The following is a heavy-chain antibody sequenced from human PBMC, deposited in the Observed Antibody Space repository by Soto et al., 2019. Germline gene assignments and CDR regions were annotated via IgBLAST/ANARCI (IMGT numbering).Heavy chain of an antibody. D-gene: IGHD3-10*01. V-gene: IGHV4-34*01. Sequence: SETLSLTCAVYGGSFSGYYWSWIRQPPGKGLEWTGEINHSGSTNYNPSLKSRVTISVDTSKNQFSLKLSSVTAADTAVYYCARGKIRGGQKNYYYYYGMDVWGQGTTVT. J-gene: IGHJ6*02. CDR2: INHSGST. CDR1: GGSFSGYY. CDR3: ARGKIRGGQKNYYYYYGMDV.